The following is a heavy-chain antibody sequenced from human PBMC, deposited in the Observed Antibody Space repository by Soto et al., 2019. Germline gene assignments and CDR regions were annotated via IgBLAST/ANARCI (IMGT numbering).Heavy chain of an antibody. J-gene: IGHJ6*03. V-gene: IGHV3-7*01. CDR3: ARGLEKVFWSGPGGYYYYYMDV. CDR1: GFTFSSYW. D-gene: IGHD3-3*01. CDR2: IKQDGSEK. Sequence: GGSLRLSCAASGFTFSSYWMSWVRQAPGKGLEWVANIKQDGSEKYYGGYVKGRFTISRDNAKNSLYLQMNSLRAEDTAVYYCARGLEKVFWSGPGGYYYYYMDVWGKGTTVTVSS.